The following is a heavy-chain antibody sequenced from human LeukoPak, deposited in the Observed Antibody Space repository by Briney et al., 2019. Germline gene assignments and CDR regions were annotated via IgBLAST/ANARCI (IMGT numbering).Heavy chain of an antibody. CDR1: GGSISSCSYY. CDR2: IYYSGST. J-gene: IGHJ4*02. CDR3: ARLVYYYDSSGSNHLYYFDY. V-gene: IGHV4-39*01. D-gene: IGHD3-22*01. Sequence: SQTLSLTCTVSGGSISSCSYYWGWIRQPLGKGLEWIGSIYYSGSTYYNPSLKSRVTISVDTSKDQFSLKLSSVTAADTAVYYCARLVYYYDSSGSNHLYYFDYWGQGTLVTVSS.